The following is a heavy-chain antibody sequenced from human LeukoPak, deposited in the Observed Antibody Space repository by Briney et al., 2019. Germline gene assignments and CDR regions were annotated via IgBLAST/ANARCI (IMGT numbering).Heavy chain of an antibody. CDR2: ISTSGSTI. Sequence: GGSLRLSCAASGFTFSDYYLSWIRQSPGKGLEWVSSISTSGSTIYYADSVKGRFTISRDNAKKSLYLQMNSLRAEDTAVYYCARHIYADCSDYGNWFDPWGRGTLVTVSS. CDR3: ARHIYADCSDYGNWFDP. CDR1: GFTFSDYY. D-gene: IGHD3-22*01. J-gene: IGHJ5*02. V-gene: IGHV3-11*04.